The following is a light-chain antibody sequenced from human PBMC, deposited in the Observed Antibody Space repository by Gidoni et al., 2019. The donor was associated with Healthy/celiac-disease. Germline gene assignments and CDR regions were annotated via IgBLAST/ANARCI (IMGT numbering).Light chain of an antibody. CDR3: QQSYSTPPT. CDR2: AAS. J-gene: IGKJ4*01. Sequence: DIQMTHSPSSLSASVGDRVTITCRASQSISSYLHWYQQKPGKAPKLLIYAASSLQSGVPSRFSCSGSGTDFTLTISSLQPEDFATYYCQQSYSTPPTFGGGTKVEIK. CDR1: QSISSY. V-gene: IGKV1-39*01.